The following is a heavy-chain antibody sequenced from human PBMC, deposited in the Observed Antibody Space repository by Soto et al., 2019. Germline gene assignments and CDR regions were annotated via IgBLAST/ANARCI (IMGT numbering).Heavy chain of an antibody. Sequence: QVHLLQSGPEVKRPGASVKVSCKTSGYTFSSFGISWVRQAPGQGPEYLGWINPYNGNTNYPDKFQGRVTMTTDTNTAYLDLRSLTSDDSAVYYCSRVWFAELSSDHWGQGTLVTVSS. V-gene: IGHV1-18*01. CDR1: GYTFSSFG. CDR3: SRVWFAELSSDH. D-gene: IGHD3-10*01. J-gene: IGHJ4*02. CDR2: INPYNGNT.